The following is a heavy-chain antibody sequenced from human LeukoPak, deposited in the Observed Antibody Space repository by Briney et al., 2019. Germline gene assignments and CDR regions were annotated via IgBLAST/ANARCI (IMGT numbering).Heavy chain of an antibody. J-gene: IGHJ4*02. CDR2: ISSNGGST. CDR1: GFTFSSYA. V-gene: IGHV3-64D*06. CDR3: VKGGRSGGWC. D-gene: IGHD6-19*01. Sequence: GSLRLSCSAPGFTFSSYAMHWVRQAPGKGLEYVSAISSNGGSTYYADSVKGRFTISRDNSKNTLYLQMSSLRAEDTAVYYCVKGGRSGGWCWGQGTLVTVSS.